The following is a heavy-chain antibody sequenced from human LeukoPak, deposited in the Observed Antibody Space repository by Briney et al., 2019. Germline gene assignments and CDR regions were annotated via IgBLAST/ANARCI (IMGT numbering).Heavy chain of an antibody. CDR1: GYSFTTYW. CDR3: ARQRAYCGGDCYSGVGY. Sequence: GESLKISCKGSGYSFTTYWISWVRQMPGKGLEWMGRIDPSDSYTNYSPSFQGHVTISADKSISTAYLQWSSLKASDTAMYYCARQRAYCGGDCYSGVGYWGQGTLVTVSS. CDR2: IDPSDSYT. J-gene: IGHJ4*02. V-gene: IGHV5-10-1*01. D-gene: IGHD2-21*02.